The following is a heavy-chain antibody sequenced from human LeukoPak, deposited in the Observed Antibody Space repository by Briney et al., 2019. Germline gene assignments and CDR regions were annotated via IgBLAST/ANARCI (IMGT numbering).Heavy chain of an antibody. V-gene: IGHV1-46*01. CDR1: GYTFTNYY. CDR2: INPSGGST. D-gene: IGHD1-26*01. CDR3: ARGGVGATTYVWFDP. Sequence: ASVKVSCKASGYTFTNYYIHWVRQAPGQGLECMGIINPSGGSTSYAQKFQGRVTMTRDMSTSTVYMELSSLRSEDSAVYYCARGGVGATTYVWFDPWGQGTLVTVSS. J-gene: IGHJ5*02.